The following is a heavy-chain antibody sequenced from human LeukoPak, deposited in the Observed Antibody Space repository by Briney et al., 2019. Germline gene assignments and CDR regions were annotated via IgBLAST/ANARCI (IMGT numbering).Heavy chain of an antibody. CDR2: IFYSGHT. CDR1: GDPITTSGDTYA. J-gene: IGHJ3*02. Sequence: PSETLSLTCSVSGDPITTSGDTYAWGWVRQPPGKGLTWIGTIFYSGHTFYNPSLQSPVTVSIDPSKNQFSLKLSSVTAADTALYYCARQVNHAFDIWGPGAMVTVSS. V-gene: IGHV4-39*01. CDR3: ARQVNHAFDI. D-gene: IGHD1-14*01.